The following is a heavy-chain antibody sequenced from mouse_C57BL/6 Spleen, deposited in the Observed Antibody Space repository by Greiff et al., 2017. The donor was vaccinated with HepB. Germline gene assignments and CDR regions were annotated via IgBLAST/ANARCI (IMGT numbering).Heavy chain of an antibody. CDR2: ISYDGSN. V-gene: IGHV3-6*01. Sequence: DVQLQESGPGLVKPSPSLSLTCSVTGYSITSGYYWNWIRQFPGNKREWMGYISYDGSNNYNPSLKNRISITRDTSKNQFFLKLNSVTTEDTATYYCAHYYGSSWYFDVWGTGTTVTVSS. J-gene: IGHJ1*03. CDR3: AHYYGSSWYFDV. CDR1: GYSITSGYY. D-gene: IGHD1-1*01.